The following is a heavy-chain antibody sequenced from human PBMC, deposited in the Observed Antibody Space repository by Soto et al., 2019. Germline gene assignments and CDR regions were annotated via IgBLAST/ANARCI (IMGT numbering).Heavy chain of an antibody. CDR1: GYTFTSYG. CDR3: ARADLGYCSSTSCYGGGWFDP. D-gene: IGHD2-2*01. CDR2: ISAYNGNT. Sequence: ASVKVSCKASGYTFTSYGISCVRQSPVQGLDWMGWISAYNGNTNYAQKLQGRVTMTTDTSTSTAYMELRSLRSDDTAVYYCARADLGYCSSTSCYGGGWFDPWGQGTLVTVSS. J-gene: IGHJ5*02. V-gene: IGHV1-18*01.